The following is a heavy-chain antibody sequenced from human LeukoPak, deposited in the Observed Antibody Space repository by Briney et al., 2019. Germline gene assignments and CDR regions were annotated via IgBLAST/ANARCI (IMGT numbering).Heavy chain of an antibody. J-gene: IGHJ4*02. V-gene: IGHV3-23*01. D-gene: IGHD3-16*01. Sequence: PGGSLRLSCAASGFTFSSYAMSWVRQAPGKGLEWVSAISGSGGSTYYADSVKGRFTISRDNSKNTLYLQMNSLRAEDTAVYYCATDPSLYVGVDYWGQGTLVTVSS. CDR1: GFTFSSYA. CDR2: ISGSGGST. CDR3: ATDPSLYVGVDY.